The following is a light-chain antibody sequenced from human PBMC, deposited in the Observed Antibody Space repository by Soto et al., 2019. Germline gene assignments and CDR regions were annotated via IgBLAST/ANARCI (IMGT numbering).Light chain of an antibody. Sequence: DIVLTQSACTLSLSAGERATLSCGASQSVSSSYLAWYQQKPGQAPRLLIYDASTRATGIPARFSGSGSGTDFTLTISSLETEDFAVYYCQQRSNWPRTFGQGTKVDIK. V-gene: IGKV3D-20*02. CDR3: QQRSNWPRT. CDR1: QSVSSSY. J-gene: IGKJ1*01. CDR2: DAS.